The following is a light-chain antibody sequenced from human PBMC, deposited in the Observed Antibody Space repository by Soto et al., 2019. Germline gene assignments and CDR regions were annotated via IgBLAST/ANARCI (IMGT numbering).Light chain of an antibody. V-gene: IGLV2-14*01. J-gene: IGLJ1*01. CDR1: SSDVGGYKY. Sequence: QSALTQPASVSGSPGQSITISCTGTSSDVGGYKYVSWYQQHPGKVPKLMIYEVSNRPSGVVNRFSGSKSGNTASLTISGLQAEVEADYYCSSFTSSSTQVFGTGTKLTVL. CDR2: EVS. CDR3: SSFTSSSTQV.